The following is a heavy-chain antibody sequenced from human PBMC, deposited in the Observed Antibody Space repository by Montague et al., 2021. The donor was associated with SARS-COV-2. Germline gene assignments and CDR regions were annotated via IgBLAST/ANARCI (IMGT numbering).Heavy chain of an antibody. CDR2: IYYSGST. D-gene: IGHD3-10*01. Sequence: TLSLTCTVSGGSISSSGYYWSWIRQHPGKGLEWIGYIYYSGSTYYNPSLKSRVTISVDTSKNQFSLKLSSVTAADTAVYYCARAPYYYGSGRGYYGMDVWGQGTTVTVSS. CDR1: GGSISSSGYY. CDR3: ARAPYYYGSGRGYYGMDV. J-gene: IGHJ6*02. V-gene: IGHV4-31*03.